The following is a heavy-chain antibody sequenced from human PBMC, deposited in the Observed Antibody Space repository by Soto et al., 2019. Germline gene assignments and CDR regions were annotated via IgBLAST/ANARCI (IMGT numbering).Heavy chain of an antibody. CDR1: GYTFTSYD. D-gene: IGHD6-13*01. J-gene: IGHJ4*02. V-gene: IGHV1-8*01. CDR3: ASEHSSSWRFDY. CDR2: MNPNSGNT. Sequence: QVQLVQSGAEVKKPGASVKVSCKASGYTFTSYDINWVRQATGQGLEWMGWMNPNSGNTGYAQKFQGRVTMTRNTSTSTAYMELSSLRSEDTAVYYCASEHSSSWRFDYWGQGTLVTVSS.